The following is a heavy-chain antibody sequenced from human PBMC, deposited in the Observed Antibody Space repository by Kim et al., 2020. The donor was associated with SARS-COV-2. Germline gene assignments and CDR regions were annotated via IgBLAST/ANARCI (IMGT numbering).Heavy chain of an antibody. V-gene: IGHV1-18*01. CDR2: ISAYNGNT. CDR3: ATTRDSGYAPHYYYGMDV. D-gene: IGHD3-22*01. CDR1: GYTFTSYG. J-gene: IGHJ6*02. Sequence: ASVKVSCKASGYTFTSYGISWVRQAPGQGLEWMGWISAYNGNTNYAQKLQGRVTMTTDTSTSTAYMELRSLRSDDTAVYYCATTRDSGYAPHYYYGMDVWGQGTTVTVSS.